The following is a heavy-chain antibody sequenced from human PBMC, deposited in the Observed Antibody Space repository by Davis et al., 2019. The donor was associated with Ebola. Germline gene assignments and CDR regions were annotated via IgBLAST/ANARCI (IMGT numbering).Heavy chain of an antibody. Sequence: GESLKISCAASGFTFSSYGMHWVRQAPGKGLEWVAVISYDGSNKYYADSVKGRFTISRDNSKNTLYLQMNSLRAEDTAVYYCVTRDGGGYFDYWGQGTLVTVSS. D-gene: IGHD5-12*01. V-gene: IGHV3-30*03. CDR2: ISYDGSNK. J-gene: IGHJ4*02. CDR1: GFTFSSYG. CDR3: VTRDGGGYFDY.